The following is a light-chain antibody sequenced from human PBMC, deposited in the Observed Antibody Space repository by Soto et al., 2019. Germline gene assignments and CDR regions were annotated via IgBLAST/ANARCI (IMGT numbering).Light chain of an antibody. CDR1: QGISNY. J-gene: IGKJ3*01. Sequence: DIQMTQSPSSLSASVGDRVTITCRASQGISNYLAWYQQKPGKVPKLLIYAASTLQSGVPSRFSGSGSGTDFTLTIRSLQPEAVATYYCQKYNSALFTFCPGTKVDIK. V-gene: IGKV1-27*01. CDR3: QKYNSALFT. CDR2: AAS.